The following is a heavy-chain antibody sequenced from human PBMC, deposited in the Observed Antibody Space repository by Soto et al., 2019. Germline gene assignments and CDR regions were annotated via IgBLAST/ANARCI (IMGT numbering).Heavy chain of an antibody. Sequence: SETLSLTYTVSGGSISSYYWSWIRQPPGKGLEWIGYIYYSGSTNYNPSLKSRVTISVDTSKNQFSLKLSSVTAADTAVYYCARHRSALMYYYDTWGQGTLVTVS. D-gene: IGHD3-22*01. CDR1: GGSISSYY. CDR3: ARHRSALMYYYDT. V-gene: IGHV4-59*08. J-gene: IGHJ5*02. CDR2: IYYSGST.